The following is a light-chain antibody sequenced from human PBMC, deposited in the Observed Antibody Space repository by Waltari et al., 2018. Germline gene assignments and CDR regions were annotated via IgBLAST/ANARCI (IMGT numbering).Light chain of an antibody. V-gene: IGKV1-5*03. CDR2: LAS. CDR1: QSIQNW. Sequence: DIQMTQSPSSLSASVGDTVTITCRASQSIQNWLAWYQQKQGKAPMLLIFLASSLENGVPSRFRGSGSGTEFYLTITSLRPDDFATYYCQHYAFTPFSFGPGTRVEI. J-gene: IGKJ2*03. CDR3: QHYAFTPFS.